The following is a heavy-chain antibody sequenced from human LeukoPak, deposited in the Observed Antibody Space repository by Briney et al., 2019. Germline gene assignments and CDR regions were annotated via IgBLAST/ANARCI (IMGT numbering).Heavy chain of an antibody. V-gene: IGHV4-34*01. CDR1: GGSFSGYY. CDR2: INHSGST. J-gene: IGHJ6*03. D-gene: IGHD5-18*01. Sequence: SETLSLTCAVYGGSFSGYYWSWIRQPPGKGLEWIGEINHSGSTNYNPSLKSRVTISVDTSKNQFSLKLSSVTAADTAVYYCARDCVLGGYSYGQSHYHYYMDVWGKGTTVTVSS. CDR3: ARDCVLGGYSYGQSHYHYYMDV.